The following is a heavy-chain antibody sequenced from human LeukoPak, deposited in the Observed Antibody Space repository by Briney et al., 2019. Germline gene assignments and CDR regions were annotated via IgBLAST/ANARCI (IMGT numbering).Heavy chain of an antibody. D-gene: IGHD3-3*01. V-gene: IGHV4-34*01. CDR1: GGSFSGYY. CDR3: ARFFLSKGFRSGYYDLTTYYYGMDV. J-gene: IGHJ6*02. CDR2: INHSGST. Sequence: SETLSLTCAVYGGSFSGYYWSWIRQPPGKGLEWIGEINHSGSTNYNPSLKSRVTISVDTSKNQFSLKLSSVTAADTAVYYCARFFLSKGFRSGYYDLTTYYYGMDVWGQGTTVTVSS.